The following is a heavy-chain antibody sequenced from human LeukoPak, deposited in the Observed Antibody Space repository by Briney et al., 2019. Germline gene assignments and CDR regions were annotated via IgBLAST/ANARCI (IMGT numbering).Heavy chain of an antibody. CDR3: ARVSSGSYFGYYYYYMDV. CDR2: INSDGSST. D-gene: IGHD1-26*01. CDR1: GFTFSNYW. V-gene: IGHV3-74*01. J-gene: IGHJ6*03. Sequence: GSLRLSCAASGFTFSNYWTHWVRQAPGKGLVWVSRINSDGSSTSYADSVKGRFTISRDNAKNTLYLQMNSLRAEDTAVYYCARVSSGSYFGYYYYYMDVWGKGTTVTVSS.